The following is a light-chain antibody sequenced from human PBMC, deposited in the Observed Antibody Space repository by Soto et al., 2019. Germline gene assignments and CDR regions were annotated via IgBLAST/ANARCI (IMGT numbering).Light chain of an antibody. Sequence: EVVMTQSPATLSVSPGEGATLSCRASQSISNTLAWYQLRPGQSPRLLIYDAATTATGIPARLSGSGSGTEFTLTISSLQSEDFAVYYCQQYYTRPHTFGQGTMVEIK. CDR3: QQYYTRPHT. J-gene: IGKJ1*01. V-gene: IGKV3-15*01. CDR2: DAA. CDR1: QSISNT.